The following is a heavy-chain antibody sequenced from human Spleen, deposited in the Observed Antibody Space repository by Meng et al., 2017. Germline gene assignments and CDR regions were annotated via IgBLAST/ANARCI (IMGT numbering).Heavy chain of an antibody. V-gene: IGHV2-5*02. CDR3: AHYGVLLHAFDI. CDR1: GFSLSTSGVG. Sequence: SGPTLVKPTQTLTLTCSFPGFSLSTSGVGVGWIRQPPGKALECLALIYWDDDKRYSPSLKSRVTITKDTSKNQVVLTMTNMDPVDTATYFCAHYGVLLHAFDIWGQGTMVTVSS. J-gene: IGHJ3*02. D-gene: IGHD3-10*01. CDR2: IYWDDDK.